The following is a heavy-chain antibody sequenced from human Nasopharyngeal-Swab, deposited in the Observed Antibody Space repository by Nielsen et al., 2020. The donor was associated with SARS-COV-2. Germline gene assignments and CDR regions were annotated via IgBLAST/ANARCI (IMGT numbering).Heavy chain of an antibody. CDR3: AKGEYRSSTSCYPVSYFDY. D-gene: IGHD2-2*01. CDR1: GFTFSSYG. J-gene: IGHJ4*02. V-gene: IGHV3-30*18. Sequence: GGSLRLSCAASGFTFSSYGMHWVRQAPGKGLEWVAVISYDGSNKYYADSVKGRFTISRDNSKNTLYLQMNSLRAEDTAVYYCAKGEYRSSTSCYPVSYFDYWGQGTLVTVSS. CDR2: ISYDGSNK.